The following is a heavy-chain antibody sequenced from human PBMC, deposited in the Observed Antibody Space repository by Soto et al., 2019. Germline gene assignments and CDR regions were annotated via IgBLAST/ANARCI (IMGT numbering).Heavy chain of an antibody. CDR3: ARVARRDRGHIEY. V-gene: IGHV1-2*02. Sequence: ASVKVSCKSSGDTFSDYYIHWVRQAPGQGLEWMGWINLDSGTTKSSQKFQGRVTMTRDTSITTAYMELSSLTSDDTAVFYCARVARRDRGHIEYWGQGTQVTVSS. J-gene: IGHJ4*02. D-gene: IGHD3-22*01. CDR1: GDTFSDYY. CDR2: INLDSGTT.